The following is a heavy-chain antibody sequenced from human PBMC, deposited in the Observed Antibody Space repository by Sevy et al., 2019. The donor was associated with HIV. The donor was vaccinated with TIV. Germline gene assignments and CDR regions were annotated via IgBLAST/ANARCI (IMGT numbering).Heavy chain of an antibody. CDR2: IGTTGDT. J-gene: IGHJ3*02. CDR1: GFTFSRYD. D-gene: IGHD1-26*01. V-gene: IGHV3-13*01. CDR3: ARGTRYSGSYYLGDDAFDI. Sequence: GGSLRLSCAASGFTFSRYDMHWVRQATGKGLEWVSSIGTTGDTYYPGSVKGRFTISRENAKKSLYRQMNSLRAGDTAVYYCARGTRYSGSYYLGDDAFDIWGQGTMVTVSS.